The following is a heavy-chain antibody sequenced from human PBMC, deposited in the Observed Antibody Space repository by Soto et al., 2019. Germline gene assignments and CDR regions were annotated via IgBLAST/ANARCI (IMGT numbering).Heavy chain of an antibody. Sequence: GGSLRLSCAASGFTFSSYGMHWVRQAPGKGLEWVAVISYDGSNKYYADSVKGRFTISRDNSKNTLYLQMNSLRAEDTAVYYCAKEGASNFWSGYYKFDPWGQGTLVTVSS. V-gene: IGHV3-30*18. CDR1: GFTFSSYG. D-gene: IGHD3-3*01. J-gene: IGHJ5*02. CDR3: AKEGASNFWSGYYKFDP. CDR2: ISYDGSNK.